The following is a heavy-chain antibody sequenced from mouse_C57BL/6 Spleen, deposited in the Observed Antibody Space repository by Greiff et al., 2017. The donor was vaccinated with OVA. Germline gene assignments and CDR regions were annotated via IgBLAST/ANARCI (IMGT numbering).Heavy chain of an antibody. D-gene: IGHD1-1*01. CDR3: ATTVVAYYAMDY. CDR1: GYTFTSYW. Sequence: VQLQQSGAELVKPGASVKLSCKASGYTFTSYWMHWVKQRPGQGLEWIGMIHPTSGSTNYNEKFKSKATLTVDKSSSTAYMQLSSLTSEDSAVYYCATTVVAYYAMDYWGQGTSVTVSS. J-gene: IGHJ4*01. CDR2: IHPTSGST. V-gene: IGHV1-64*01.